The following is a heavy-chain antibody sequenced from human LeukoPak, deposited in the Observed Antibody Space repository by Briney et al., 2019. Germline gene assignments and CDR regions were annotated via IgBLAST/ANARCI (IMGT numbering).Heavy chain of an antibody. D-gene: IGHD1-20*01. J-gene: IGHJ3*02. V-gene: IGHV1-2*02. CDR1: GYTFTGYY. CDR3: APYLEPHDAFDI. Sequence: ASVKVSFKASGYTFTGYYMHWVRQAPGQGLEWMGWINPNSGGTNYAQKFQGRVTMTRDTSISTAYMELSRLRSDDTAVYYCAPYLEPHDAFDIWGQGTMVTVSS. CDR2: INPNSGGT.